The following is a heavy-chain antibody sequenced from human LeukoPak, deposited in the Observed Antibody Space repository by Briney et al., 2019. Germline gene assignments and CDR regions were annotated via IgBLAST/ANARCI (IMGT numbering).Heavy chain of an antibody. CDR2: IYHSGST. D-gene: IGHD4-11*01. CDR3: ARVPLPITVSYYYYYYMDV. V-gene: IGHV4-4*02. Sequence: PSETLSLTCAVSGGSISSSNWWSWVRQPPGKGLEWIGEIYHSGSTNYNPSLKSRVTISVDKSKNQFSLKLSSVTAADTAVYYCARVPLPITVSYYYYYYMDVWGKGTTVTVSS. J-gene: IGHJ6*03. CDR1: GGSISSSNW.